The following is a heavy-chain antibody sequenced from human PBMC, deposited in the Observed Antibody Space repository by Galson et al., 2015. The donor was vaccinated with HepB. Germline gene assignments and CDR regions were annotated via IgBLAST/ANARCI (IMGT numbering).Heavy chain of an antibody. CDR1: GFTFSTYA. CDR2: ISYDGSNK. D-gene: IGHD6-6*01. Sequence: SLRLSCAASGFTFSTYAMSWVRQAPGKGLEWVAVISYDGSNKYYADSVKGRFTISRDNSKNTLYLQMNSLRAEDTAVYYCARDRARPGYFDYWGQGTLVTVSS. J-gene: IGHJ4*02. CDR3: ARDRARPGYFDY. V-gene: IGHV3-30*04.